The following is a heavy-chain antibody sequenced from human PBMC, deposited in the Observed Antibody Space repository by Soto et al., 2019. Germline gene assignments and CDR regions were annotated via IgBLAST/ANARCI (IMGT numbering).Heavy chain of an antibody. CDR1: GFTFSSYG. CDR3: ARGNVDYFYYYMDV. Sequence: QVQLVESGGGVVQPGRSLRLSCAASGFTFSSYGMHWVRQAPGKGLEWVAVIWYDGSNKYYADSVKGRFTISRDNSKKTQYLQMNSLRAKDTAVYYCARGNVDYFYYYMDVWGKGTTVTVSS. D-gene: IGHD3-16*01. J-gene: IGHJ6*03. V-gene: IGHV3-33*01. CDR2: IWYDGSNK.